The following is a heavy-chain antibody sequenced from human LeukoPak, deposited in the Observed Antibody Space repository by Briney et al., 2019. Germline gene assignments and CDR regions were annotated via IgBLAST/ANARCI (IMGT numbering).Heavy chain of an antibody. CDR2: IYYSGST. V-gene: IGHV4-59*01. D-gene: IGHD6-13*01. CDR3: ARESGSSWYNWFDP. J-gene: IGHJ5*02. CDR1: GGSISSYY. Sequence: SETLSLTCTVSGGSISSYYWSWIRQPPGKGLEWIGYIYYSGSTNYNPSLKSRVTISVDASKNQFSLKLSSVTAADTAVYYCARESGSSWYNWFDPWGQGTLVTVSS.